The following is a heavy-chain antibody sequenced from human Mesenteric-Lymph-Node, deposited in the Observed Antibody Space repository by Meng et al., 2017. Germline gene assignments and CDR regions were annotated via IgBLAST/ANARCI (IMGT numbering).Heavy chain of an antibody. CDR3: GRDQGRELVNH. J-gene: IGHJ4*02. Sequence: VHLQSSGPGLVQPSQPPSLTCTVTGGSVSSGNNYWIWIRQPPGKGLEWIGYIYYSGRTYYNPSLESRVTMSVDTSKNQFYLSLFSVTAADTAVYYCGRDQGRELVNHWGQGTLVTVSS. CDR2: IYYSGRT. D-gene: IGHD1-1*01. V-gene: IGHV4-30-4*01. CDR1: GGSVSSGNNY.